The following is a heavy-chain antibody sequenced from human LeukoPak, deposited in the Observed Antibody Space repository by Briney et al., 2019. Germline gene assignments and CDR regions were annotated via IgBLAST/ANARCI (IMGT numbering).Heavy chain of an antibody. CDR1: GGSISSYY. D-gene: IGHD6-13*01. CDR2: IYYSGST. V-gene: IGHV4-59*08. J-gene: IGHJ4*02. CDR3: ARGTLTAAAAAY. Sequence: SETLSLTCTVSGGSISSYYWSWIRQPPGKGLEWIGYIYYSGSTNYNPSLKSRVTISVDTSKNQFSLKLNSVTAADTAVYYCARGTLTAAAAAYWGQGTLVTVSS.